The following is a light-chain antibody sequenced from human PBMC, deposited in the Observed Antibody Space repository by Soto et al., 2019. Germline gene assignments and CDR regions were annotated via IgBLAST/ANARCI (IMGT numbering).Light chain of an antibody. CDR3: CSSAPESTYV. J-gene: IGLJ1*01. CDR2: KGT. V-gene: IGLV2-23*01. CDR1: RSDVGAYNS. Sequence: QCVLAQPASVSWSPGESITISCTWTRSDVGAYNSVSWYQQHPHRAPQVIIYKGTQRPSGVSNRFSGSKSGNAASLTISALQADDEADYFCCSSAPESTYVFGTGTKLTVL.